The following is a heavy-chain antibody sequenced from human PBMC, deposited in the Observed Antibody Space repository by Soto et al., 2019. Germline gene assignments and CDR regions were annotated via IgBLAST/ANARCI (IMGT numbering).Heavy chain of an antibody. J-gene: IGHJ6*02. D-gene: IGHD6-13*01. CDR1: GYSFTSYW. CDR2: IDPSDSYT. V-gene: IGHV5-10-1*01. Sequence: GESLKISCKGSGYSFTSYWISWVRQMPGKGLEWMGRIDPSDSYTNYSPSFQGHVTISADKSISTAYLQRSSLKASDTAMYYCARQGGIAAATINYYYYGMDVWGQGTTVTVSS. CDR3: ARQGGIAAATINYYYYGMDV.